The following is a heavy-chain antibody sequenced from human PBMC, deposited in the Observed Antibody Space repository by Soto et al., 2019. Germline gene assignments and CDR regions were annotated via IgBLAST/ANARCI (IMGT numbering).Heavy chain of an antibody. CDR2: IIPIFGTA. J-gene: IGHJ5*02. CDR3: AREIGTTSGGTLDKPLSSWFDP. CDR1: GGTFSSYA. Sequence: SVKVSCKASGGTFSSYAISWVRQAPGQGLEWMGGIIPIFGTANYAQKFQGRVTITADESTSTAYMELSSLRSEDTAVYYCAREIGTTSGGTLDKPLSSWFDPWGQGTLVTVSS. D-gene: IGHD1-7*01. V-gene: IGHV1-69*13.